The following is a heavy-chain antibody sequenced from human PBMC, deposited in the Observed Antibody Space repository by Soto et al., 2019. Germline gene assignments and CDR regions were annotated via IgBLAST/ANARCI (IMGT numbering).Heavy chain of an antibody. V-gene: IGHV5-10-1*01. CDR3: ATRGYCSSTSCPESYYYYGMDV. CDR2: IDPSDSYT. CDR1: GYSFTSYW. D-gene: IGHD2-2*01. Sequence: GESQKISCKGSGYSFTSYWISWVRQMPGKGLEWMGRIDPSDSYTNYSPSFQGRVTISADKSISTAYLQWSSLKASDTAMYYCATRGYCSSTSCPESYYYYGMDVWGQGTTVTVSS. J-gene: IGHJ6*02.